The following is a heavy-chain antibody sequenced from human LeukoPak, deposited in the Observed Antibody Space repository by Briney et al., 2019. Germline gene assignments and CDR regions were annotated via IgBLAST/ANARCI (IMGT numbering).Heavy chain of an antibody. CDR3: ARDLIAVADIRRPADAFDI. CDR2: IYSGGST. D-gene: IGHD6-19*01. Sequence: PGGSLRLSCAASGFTVSSNYMSWVRQAPGKGLEWVSVIYSGGSTYYADSVKGRFTISRDNSKNTLYLQMNSLRAEDTAVYYCARDLIAVADIRRPADAFDIWGQGTMVTVSS. V-gene: IGHV3-53*01. CDR1: GFTVSSNY. J-gene: IGHJ3*02.